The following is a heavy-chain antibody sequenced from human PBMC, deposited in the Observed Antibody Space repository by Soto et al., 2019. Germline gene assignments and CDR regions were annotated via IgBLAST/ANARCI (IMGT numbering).Heavy chain of an antibody. D-gene: IGHD3-3*01. Sequence: EVQLLESGGGLVQPGGSLRRSCAASRFTFSNYAMSWVRQAPGKGLEWVSGISSTGGSTYYADSVKGRFTISRDNSKNTLDLQMSSLRAEDTAIYYCARAHDYDFWSGFLFYGMDVWGQGTMVTVSS. CDR1: RFTFSNYA. CDR3: ARAHDYDFWSGFLFYGMDV. CDR2: ISSTGGST. V-gene: IGHV3-23*01. J-gene: IGHJ6*02.